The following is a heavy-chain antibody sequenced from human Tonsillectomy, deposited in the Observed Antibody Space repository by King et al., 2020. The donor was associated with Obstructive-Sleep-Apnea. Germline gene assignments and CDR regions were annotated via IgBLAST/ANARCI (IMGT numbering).Heavy chain of an antibody. CDR3: AKDDHDY. CDR1: GFTFSSYG. CDR2: IRYDGSNK. J-gene: IGHJ4*02. V-gene: IGHV3-30*02. Sequence: VQLVESGGGVVQPGGSLRLSCAASGFTFSSYGMHWVRQAPGKGLEWVAFIRYDGSNKYYADSVKGRFTISRDNSKNTLYLQMNSLRAEDTAVYYCAKDDHDYWGQGTLVTVSS.